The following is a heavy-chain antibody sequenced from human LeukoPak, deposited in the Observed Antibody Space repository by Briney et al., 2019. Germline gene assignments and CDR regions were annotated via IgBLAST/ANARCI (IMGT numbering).Heavy chain of an antibody. V-gene: IGHV1-8*01. CDR1: GYTFTSYD. Sequence: ASVKVSCKASGYTFTSYDINWVRQATGQGLEWMGWMNPTSGNTGYAQKFQGRVTMTRNTSISTAYMELSSLRSEDTAVYYCARRGGCSGGSCPLRYWFDPSGQGTLVTVSS. J-gene: IGHJ5*02. CDR2: MNPTSGNT. D-gene: IGHD2-15*01. CDR3: ARRGGCSGGSCPLRYWFDP.